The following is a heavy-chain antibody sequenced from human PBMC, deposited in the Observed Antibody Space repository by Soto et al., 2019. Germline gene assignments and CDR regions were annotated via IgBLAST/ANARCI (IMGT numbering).Heavy chain of an antibody. V-gene: IGHV4-39*01. D-gene: IGHD1-26*01. CDR1: GGSISSSSYY. Sequence: QLQLQESGPGLVKPSETLSLTCTVSGGSISSSSYYWGWIRQPPGKGLEWIGSIYYSGSTYYNPSLKSRVTISVDTSKNQFSLKLSSVTAADTAVYYCARREGRDYYYGMDVWGQGTTVTVSS. CDR3: ARREGRDYYYGMDV. CDR2: IYYSGST. J-gene: IGHJ6*02.